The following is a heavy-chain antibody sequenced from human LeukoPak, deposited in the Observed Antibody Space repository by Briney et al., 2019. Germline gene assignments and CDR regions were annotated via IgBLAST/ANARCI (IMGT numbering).Heavy chain of an antibody. CDR1: GGSISSSSYY. Sequence: SETLSLTCTVSGGSISSSSYYWGWIRQPPGKGLEWIGSIYYSGSTYYNPSLKSRVTISVDTSKNQFSLKLSSVTAADTAVYYCARFSVWYNWNWFDPWGQGTLVTVSS. J-gene: IGHJ5*02. D-gene: IGHD1-1*01. CDR2: IYYSGST. V-gene: IGHV4-39*01. CDR3: ARFSVWYNWNWFDP.